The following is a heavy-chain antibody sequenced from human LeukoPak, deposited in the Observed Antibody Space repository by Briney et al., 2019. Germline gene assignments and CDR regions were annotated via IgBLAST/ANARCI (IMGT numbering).Heavy chain of an antibody. CDR1: GGSLSGYY. V-gene: IGHV4-34*01. J-gene: IGHJ4*02. Sequence: SETLSLTCAVYGGSLSGYYWSWIRQPPGKEREWIGEINHSGSTNYNPSLKSRVTISVDTSKNQFSLKLSSVTAADTAVYYCASVTYYYGSGNVYYIDYWGQGTLVTVSS. CDR2: INHSGST. CDR3: ASVTYYYGSGNVYYIDY. D-gene: IGHD3-10*01.